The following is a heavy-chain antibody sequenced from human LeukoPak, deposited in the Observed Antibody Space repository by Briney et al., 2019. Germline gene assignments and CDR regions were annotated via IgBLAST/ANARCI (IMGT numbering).Heavy chain of an antibody. CDR3: ARDFGGDADDY. J-gene: IGHJ4*02. CDR2: IKRDGSEK. V-gene: IGHV3-7*01. Sequence: SGGSLRLSCAASGFTFSSYWMSWVRQAPGKGLEWVANIKRDGSEKYYVDSVKGRFTISRDNAKNSLYLQMNSLRAEDTAVYYCARDFGGDADDYWGQGTLVTVSS. D-gene: IGHD2-21*02. CDR1: GFTFSSYW.